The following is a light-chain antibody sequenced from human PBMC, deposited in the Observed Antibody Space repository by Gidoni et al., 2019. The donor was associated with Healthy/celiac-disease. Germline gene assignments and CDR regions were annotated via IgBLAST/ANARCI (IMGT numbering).Light chain of an antibody. J-gene: IGKJ3*01. Sequence: DIVMTQSPDSLAVSLGARATINCKSSQSVLYSSNNKNYLAWYQQKPGQPPKLLIYWASTRESGVPDRFSGGGSGTDFPLTISSLQAEDVAVYYCQQYYSTPFTFGPGTKVDIK. CDR1: QSVLYSSNNKNY. CDR2: WAS. V-gene: IGKV4-1*01. CDR3: QQYYSTPFT.